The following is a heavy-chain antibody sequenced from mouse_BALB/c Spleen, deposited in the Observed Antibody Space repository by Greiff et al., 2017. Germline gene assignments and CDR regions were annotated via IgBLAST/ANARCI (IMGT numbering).Heavy chain of an antibody. V-gene: IGHV1S29*02. CDR2: IYPYNGGT. Sequence: VQLQQSGPELVKPGASVKISCTASGYTFTDYNMHWVKQSHGKSLEWIGYIYPYNGGTGYNQKFKSKATLTVDNSSSTAYMELRSLTSEDSAVYYCARGSYWYFDVWGAGTTVTVSS. CDR3: ARGSYWYFDV. CDR1: GYTFTDYN. D-gene: IGHD1-1*01. J-gene: IGHJ1*01.